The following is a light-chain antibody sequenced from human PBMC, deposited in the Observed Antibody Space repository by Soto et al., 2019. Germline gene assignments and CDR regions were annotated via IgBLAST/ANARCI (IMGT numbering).Light chain of an antibody. CDR2: HVS. V-gene: IGLV2-14*01. Sequence: QSVLTQPASVSGSPGQSITISCTGTSSDVGDYNYVSWYQQHPGKAPKLMINHVSNRPSGVSKRFSGSKSGKTTSLTISGLHAEDEADYYCSSYTISSTRGFGTGTKVTVL. J-gene: IGLJ1*01. CDR3: SSYTISSTRG. CDR1: SSDVGDYNY.